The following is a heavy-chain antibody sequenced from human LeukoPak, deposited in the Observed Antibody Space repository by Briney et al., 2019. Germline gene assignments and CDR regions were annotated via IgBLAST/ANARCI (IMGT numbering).Heavy chain of an antibody. D-gene: IGHD2-8*02. CDR3: ATGSYSGGFDK. Sequence: PSETLSLTCTVSVGSISPYQWSCIRQSAGKRLEWIGLIRNSGSADYNPSLKSRVTLSIDTSKSQISLRLTSVTAADTAVYYCATGSYSGGFDKWGQGTLVIVSS. CDR1: VGSISPYQ. CDR2: IRNSGSA. J-gene: IGHJ4*02. V-gene: IGHV4-4*07.